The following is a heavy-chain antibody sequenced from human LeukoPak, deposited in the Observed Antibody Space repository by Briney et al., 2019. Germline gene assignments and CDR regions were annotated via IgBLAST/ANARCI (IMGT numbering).Heavy chain of an antibody. CDR1: GFTFDDYA. CDR3: AKDTLSSWYGAFDI. CDR2: ISWNSGSI. V-gene: IGHV3-9*01. J-gene: IGHJ3*02. D-gene: IGHD6-13*01. Sequence: GGSLRLSCAASGFTFDDYAMHWVRQAPGKGLEWVSGISWNSGSIGYADSVKGRFTISRDNAKNSLYLQMNSLRAEDTALYYCAKDTLSSWYGAFDIWGQGTMVTVSS.